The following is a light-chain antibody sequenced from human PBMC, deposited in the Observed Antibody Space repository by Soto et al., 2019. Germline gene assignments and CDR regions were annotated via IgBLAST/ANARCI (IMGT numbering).Light chain of an antibody. CDR3: QQYGGSAPST. J-gene: IGKJ1*01. V-gene: IGKV3-20*01. CDR2: GAS. CDR1: QTVNNNY. Sequence: EIVLTQPPGPLSVSPGDRVTLSCRASQTVNNNYLAWYQQKPGQAPRLLIYGASTPATGTPARFSGSGSGTDFTLAVSRLETEDFAVYYRQQYGGSAPSTFGPGTKVDMK.